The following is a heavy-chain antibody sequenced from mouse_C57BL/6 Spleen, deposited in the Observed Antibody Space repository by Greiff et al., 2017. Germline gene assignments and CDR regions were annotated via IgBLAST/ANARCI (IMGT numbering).Heavy chain of an antibody. Sequence: EVKLVESGPGLVKPSQSLSLTCSVTGYSITSGYYWNWIRQFPGNKLEWVGYISYDGSNNYNPSLKNRISITRDTSKNQFFLKLNSVTTEDTATYYCARGNDGYYFDYWGQGTTLTVSS. V-gene: IGHV3-6*01. J-gene: IGHJ2*01. CDR2: ISYDGSN. CDR1: GYSITSGYY. CDR3: ARGNDGYYFDY. D-gene: IGHD2-3*01.